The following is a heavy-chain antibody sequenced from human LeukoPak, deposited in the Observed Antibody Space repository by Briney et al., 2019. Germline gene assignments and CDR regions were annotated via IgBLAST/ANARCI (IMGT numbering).Heavy chain of an antibody. CDR1: GFTFSSYA. D-gene: IGHD6-13*01. J-gene: IGHJ4*02. CDR3: ARGGPVKSAAEYYFDY. CDR2: ISGSGGST. V-gene: IGHV3-23*01. Sequence: GGSLRLSCAASGFTFSSYAMSWVRQAPGKGLEWVSAISGSGGSTYYADSVKGRFTISRDNSKNTLYLQMNSLRAEDTAVYYCARGGPVKSAAEYYFDYWGQGTLVTVSS.